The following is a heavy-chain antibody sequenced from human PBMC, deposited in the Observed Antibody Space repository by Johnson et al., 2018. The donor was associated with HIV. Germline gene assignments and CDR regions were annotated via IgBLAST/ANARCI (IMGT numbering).Heavy chain of an antibody. CDR2: IWYDGSNK. CDR3: ATLNGHAFDI. CDR1: GFTFSNYG. J-gene: IGHJ3*02. V-gene: IGHV3-33*01. Sequence: QVQLVESGGGVVQPGGSLRLSCAASGFTFSNYGMHWVRQAPGKGLEWVAVIWYDGSNKYYADSVKGRFTISRDNSKNTLYLQMNSLRAEDTAVYYCATLNGHAFDIWGHGTMVTVSS.